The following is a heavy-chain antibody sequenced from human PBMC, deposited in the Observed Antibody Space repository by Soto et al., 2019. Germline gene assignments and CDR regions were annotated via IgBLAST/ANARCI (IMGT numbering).Heavy chain of an antibody. J-gene: IGHJ6*02. CDR1: GYTFTSYD. D-gene: IGHD2-15*01. V-gene: IGHV1-8*01. CDR2: MNPNSGNT. Sequence: ASVKVSCKASGYTFTSYDINWVRQATGQGLEWMGWMNPNSGNTGYAQKFQGRVTMTRNTSISTAYMELSSLRSEDTAVYYCARGPEYCSGGSCVPSMDVWAKGPRSPSP. CDR3: ARGPEYCSGGSCVPSMDV.